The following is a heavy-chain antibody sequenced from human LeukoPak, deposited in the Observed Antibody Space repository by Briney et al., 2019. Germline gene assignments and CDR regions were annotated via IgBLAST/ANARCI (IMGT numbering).Heavy chain of an antibody. CDR1: GFTFSSYW. D-gene: IGHD3-10*01. V-gene: IGHV3-7*01. J-gene: IGHJ4*02. Sequence: GRSLRLSCAASGFTFSSYWMSWVRQAPGKGLEWVANIKQDGSEKYYVDSVKGRFTISRDNAKNSLYLQMHSLRAEDTAVYYCASLSGGSRYFDYWGQGTLVTVSS. CDR3: ASLSGGSRYFDY. CDR2: IKQDGSEK.